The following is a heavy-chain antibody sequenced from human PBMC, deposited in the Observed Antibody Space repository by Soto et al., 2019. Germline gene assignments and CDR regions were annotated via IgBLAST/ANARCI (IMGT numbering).Heavy chain of an antibody. CDR1: GFTFSTYG. D-gene: IGHD2-15*01. J-gene: IGHJ4*01. CDR2: TWYDGSNK. Sequence: QVQLVESGGGVVQPGRSLRLSCVASGFTFSTYGMHWVRQAPGKGLEWVAITWYDGSNKYYTDSVKGRFTISRDNSNNRLFLEMNCLRVEDPAVYYCASVGGGSYCSSGSCFFGYWGQGTLVTVFS. V-gene: IGHV3-33*01. CDR3: ASVGGGSYCSSGSCFFGY.